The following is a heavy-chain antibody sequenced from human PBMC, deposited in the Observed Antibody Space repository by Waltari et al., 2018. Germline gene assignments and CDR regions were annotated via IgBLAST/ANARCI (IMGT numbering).Heavy chain of an antibody. CDR1: GFDVNRNY. Sequence: EMQLVESEGGLVQPGGSLTLSCTASGFDVNRNYMSWVRQAPGKGPVCVSGLSSDGSTVSADSVQGRFTISRHDSKNTLYLQLSSLTPDDTAVYYCARGFTLILGPWGQGALVTVSS. D-gene: IGHD3-16*01. CDR3: ARGFTLILGP. V-gene: IGHV3-53*04. J-gene: IGHJ5*02. CDR2: LSSDGST.